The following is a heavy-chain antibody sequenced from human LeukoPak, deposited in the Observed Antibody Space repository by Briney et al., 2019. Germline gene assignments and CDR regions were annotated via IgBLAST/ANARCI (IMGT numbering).Heavy chain of an antibody. Sequence: SETLSLTCTVSGGSLSSGGYYWSWIRQPPGKGLEWIGYIYHSGSTYYNPSLKSRVTISVDRSKNQFSLKLSSVTAADTAVYYCASGPTQSTYKYYDFWSGYYKGYYYYMDVWGKGTTVTVSS. V-gene: IGHV4-30-2*01. D-gene: IGHD3-3*01. CDR2: IYHSGST. CDR3: ASGPTQSTYKYYDFWSGYYKGYYYYMDV. J-gene: IGHJ6*03. CDR1: GGSLSSGGYY.